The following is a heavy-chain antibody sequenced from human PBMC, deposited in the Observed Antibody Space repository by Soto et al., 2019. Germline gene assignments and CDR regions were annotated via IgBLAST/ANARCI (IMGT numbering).Heavy chain of an antibody. Sequence: QVQLVRSGAEVKKPGSSVKVSCKASGGTFSSYAISWVRQAPGQGLEWMGGIIPIFGTANYAQKFQGRVTITADESTSTAYMELSSLRSEDTAVYYCARVAGYSSSWTTYYYYGMDVWGQGTTVTVSS. CDR2: IIPIFGTA. CDR3: ARVAGYSSSWTTYYYYGMDV. CDR1: GGTFSSYA. J-gene: IGHJ6*02. V-gene: IGHV1-69*12. D-gene: IGHD6-13*01.